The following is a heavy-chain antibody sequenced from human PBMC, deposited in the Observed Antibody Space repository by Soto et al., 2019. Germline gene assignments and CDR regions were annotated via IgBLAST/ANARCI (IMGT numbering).Heavy chain of an antibody. Sequence: SETLSLTCAVYGGSFSGYYWSWIRQPPGKGLEWIGEINHSGSTNYNPSLKSRVTISVDTSKNQFSLKLSSVTAADTAVYYCARFGVQLWSRGMNWFDPWGQGTLVTVS. CDR2: INHSGST. J-gene: IGHJ5*02. D-gene: IGHD5-18*01. V-gene: IGHV4-34*01. CDR1: GGSFSGYY. CDR3: ARFGVQLWSRGMNWFDP.